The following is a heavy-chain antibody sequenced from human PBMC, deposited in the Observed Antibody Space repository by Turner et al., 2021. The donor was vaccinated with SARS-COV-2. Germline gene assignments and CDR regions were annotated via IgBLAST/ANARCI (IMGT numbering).Heavy chain of an antibody. D-gene: IGHD3-22*01. CDR3: AKGRYSDSRGLNDAFDI. Sequence: QMQLVESGGGVVPPGRSLRLSCAASGFSFSNYGMHWVRQAPGKGLEWVAVRAYDGINKYYADSLRGRFTISRDNSKNTLFLQMNSLRADDTAVYFCAKGRYSDSRGLNDAFDIWGQGTMVIVSS. J-gene: IGHJ3*02. CDR1: GFSFSNYG. CDR2: RAYDGINK. V-gene: IGHV3-30*18.